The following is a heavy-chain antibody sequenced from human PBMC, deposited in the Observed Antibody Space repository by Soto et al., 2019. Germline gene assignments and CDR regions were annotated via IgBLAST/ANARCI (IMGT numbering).Heavy chain of an antibody. CDR1: GFIFGTYG. CDR3: AKDTATAISSYYFYGMDV. J-gene: IGHJ6*02. V-gene: IGHV3-30*18. Sequence: QVQLVESGGGVVQPGRSLRLSCAASGFIFGTYGMHWVRQGPGKGLEWVAVISFDGGNKYYADSVRGRFTISRDNSKNTLDLQMNILRGEDTAVYYCAKDTATAISSYYFYGMDVWGQGTTVTFSS. CDR2: ISFDGGNK. D-gene: IGHD5-12*01.